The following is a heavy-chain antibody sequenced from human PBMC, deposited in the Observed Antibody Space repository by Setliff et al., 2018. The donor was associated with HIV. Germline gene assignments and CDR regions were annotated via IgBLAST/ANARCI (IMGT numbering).Heavy chain of an antibody. CDR1: GYTFTSYD. V-gene: IGHV1-8*01. CDR2: MNPNSGNT. Sequence: ASVKVSCKASGYTFTSYDINWVRQATGQGLEWMGWMNPNSGNTGYAQKFQGRVTITTDESTSTAYMELSSLRSEDTAVYYCAKPEQGDAFDIWGQGTMVTVSS. J-gene: IGHJ3*02. CDR3: AKPEQGDAFDI. D-gene: IGHD6-13*01.